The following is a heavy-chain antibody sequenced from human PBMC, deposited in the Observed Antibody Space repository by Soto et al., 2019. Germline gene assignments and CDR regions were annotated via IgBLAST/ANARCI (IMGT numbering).Heavy chain of an antibody. V-gene: IGHV1-58*01. CDR3: AAPYSGSYGSDAFDI. CDR1: GSTFTSSA. Sequence: ASVKVSCKASGSTFTSSAVQWVRQARGQRLEWIGWIVVGSGNTNYAQKFQERVTITRDMSTSTAYMELSSLRSEDTAVYYCAAPYSGSYGSDAFDIWGQGTMVTVSS. CDR2: IVVGSGNT. J-gene: IGHJ3*02. D-gene: IGHD1-26*01.